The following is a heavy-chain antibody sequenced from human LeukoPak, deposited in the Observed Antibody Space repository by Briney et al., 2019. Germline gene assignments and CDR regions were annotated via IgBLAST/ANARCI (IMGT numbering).Heavy chain of an antibody. CDR1: GFTFSSYA. Sequence: PGRPLRLSCAASGFTFSSYAMHWVRQAPGKGLEWVAVISYDGSNKYYADSVKGRFTISRDNSKNTLYLQMNSLRAEDTAVYYCARGPRFDSSAHGDDYWGQGTLVTVSS. J-gene: IGHJ4*02. V-gene: IGHV3-30-3*01. CDR3: ARGPRFDSSAHGDDY. CDR2: ISYDGSNK. D-gene: IGHD3-22*01.